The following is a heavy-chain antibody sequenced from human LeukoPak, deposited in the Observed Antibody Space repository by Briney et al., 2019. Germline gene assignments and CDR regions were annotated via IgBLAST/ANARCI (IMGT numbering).Heavy chain of an antibody. CDR2: INPNSGGT. J-gene: IGHJ3*02. Sequence: ASVKVSCKASGYTFTGYYMHWVRQAPGQGLEWMGWINPNSGGTNYAQKFQGRVTMTRDTSISTAYMELSRLRSDDTAVYYCASGFSQWLLFDAFDIWGQGTMVTVSS. V-gene: IGHV1-2*02. CDR1: GYTFTGYY. CDR3: ASGFSQWLLFDAFDI. D-gene: IGHD3-3*01.